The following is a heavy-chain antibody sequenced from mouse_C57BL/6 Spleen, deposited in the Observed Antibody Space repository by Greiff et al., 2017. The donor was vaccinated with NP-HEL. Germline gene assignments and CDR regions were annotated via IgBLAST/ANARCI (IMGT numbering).Heavy chain of an antibody. Sequence: EVQLVESGGGLVKPGGSLKLSCAASGFTFSSYAMSWVRQTPEKRLEWVATISDGGSYTYYPDNVKGRFTISRDNAKNNLYLQMSHLKSEDTAMYYCARDVTTVVGGYFDYWGQGTTLTVSS. D-gene: IGHD1-1*01. CDR1: GFTFSSYA. CDR2: ISDGGSYT. CDR3: ARDVTTVVGGYFDY. J-gene: IGHJ2*01. V-gene: IGHV5-4*01.